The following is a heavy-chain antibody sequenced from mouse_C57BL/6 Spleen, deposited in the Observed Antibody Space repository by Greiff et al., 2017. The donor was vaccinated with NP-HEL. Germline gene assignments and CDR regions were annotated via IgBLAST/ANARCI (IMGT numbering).Heavy chain of an antibody. CDR1: GYTFTSYW. J-gene: IGHJ3*01. CDR2: IDPSDSET. V-gene: IGHV1-52*01. Sequence: QVQLQQPGAELVRPGSSVKLSCKASGYTFTSYWMHWVKQRPIQGLEWIGNIDPSDSETHYNQKFKDKATLTVDKSSSTAYMQLSSLTSEDSAVYYCARGDYYGSSPAYCGQGTLVTVSA. CDR3: ARGDYYGSSPAY. D-gene: IGHD1-1*01.